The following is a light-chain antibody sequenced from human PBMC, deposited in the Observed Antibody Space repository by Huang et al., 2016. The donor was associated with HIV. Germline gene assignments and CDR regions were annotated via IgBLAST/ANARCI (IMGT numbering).Light chain of an antibody. Sequence: EIIMTQSPATLSLSPGEGASLSCRATQSVATNLAWYLHRPGQSPRILIFGASTRASGLPGRFSGSGSGTQFTLTVIGLQSEDFAVYYCQQYHNWPYTFGQGTKLEI. CDR1: QSVATN. CDR3: QQYHNWPYT. J-gene: IGKJ2*01. V-gene: IGKV3-15*01. CDR2: GAS.